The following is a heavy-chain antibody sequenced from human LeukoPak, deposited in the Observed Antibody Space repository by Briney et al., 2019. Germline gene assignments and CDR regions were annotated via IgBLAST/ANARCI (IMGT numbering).Heavy chain of an antibody. V-gene: IGHV3-74*01. CDR3: ARGRYYLDS. Sequence: GGSLRLSCAASGFTFSTYWMHWVRQAPGKGLVWISRFNSDGRNTYYADSVRGRFTISRDNAKNTLYLQMNSLRAEDTAVYYCARGRYYLDSWGQGTLVTVSS. CDR2: FNSDGRNT. CDR1: GFTFSTYW. D-gene: IGHD4-17*01. J-gene: IGHJ4*02.